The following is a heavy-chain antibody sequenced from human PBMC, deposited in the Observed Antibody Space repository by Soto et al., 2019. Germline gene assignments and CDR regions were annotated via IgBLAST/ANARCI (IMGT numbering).Heavy chain of an antibody. D-gene: IGHD6-19*01. V-gene: IGHV1-18*01. CDR2: ISAYNGNT. J-gene: IGHJ4*02. Sequence: APVKVSCKASGYTFTSYGISWVRQAPGQGLEWMGWISAYNGNTNYAQKLQGRVTMTTDTPTSTAYMELRSLGSDDTAVYYCARGFDPSSGWRNSRQMATISWSYRGQGTLVTVSS. CDR1: GYTFTSYG. CDR3: ARGFDPSSGWRNSRQMATISWSY.